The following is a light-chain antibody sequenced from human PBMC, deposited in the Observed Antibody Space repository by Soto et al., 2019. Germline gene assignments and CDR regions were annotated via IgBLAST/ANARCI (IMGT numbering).Light chain of an antibody. CDR1: QSVSSN. CDR2: GAS. J-gene: IGKJ1*01. CDR3: QQHDNWPRT. V-gene: IGKV3-15*01. Sequence: EIVMTQSPATLSVSPGERATLSCRASQSVSSNLVWYQQKPGQAPRLLIYGASTRATGIPARFSGSGSGTEFTLTINSLQSEDFALYYCQQHDNWPRTFGQGTKVEIK.